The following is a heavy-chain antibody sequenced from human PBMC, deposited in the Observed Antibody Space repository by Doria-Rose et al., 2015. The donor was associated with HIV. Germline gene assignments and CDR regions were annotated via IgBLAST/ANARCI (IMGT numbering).Heavy chain of an antibody. CDR2: IFSDDER. CDR1: GVSLSSPGMG. Sequence: SGPVLVKPTETLTLTCTVSGVSLSSPGMGVSWIRQPPGKALEWLANIFSDDERSCKSSLKSRLTIARDTSKSQVVLTMTDMDPVDTATYYCARIKSSRWYHKYYLDFWGQGTLVIVSA. V-gene: IGHV2-26*01. D-gene: IGHD6-13*01. J-gene: IGHJ4*02. CDR3: ARIKSSRWYHKYYLDF.